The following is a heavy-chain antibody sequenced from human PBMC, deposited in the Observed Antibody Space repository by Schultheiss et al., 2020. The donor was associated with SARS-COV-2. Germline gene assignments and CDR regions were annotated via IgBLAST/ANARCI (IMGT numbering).Heavy chain of an antibody. CDR1: GGTFSSYA. V-gene: IGHV1-69*04. CDR2: IIPILGIA. J-gene: IGHJ4*02. CDR3: ARGGLRWPEAH. D-gene: IGHD4-23*01. Sequence: SVKVSCKASGGTFSSYAISWVRQAPGQGLEWMGRIIPILGIANYAQKFQGRVTITADKSTSTAYMELSSLRSEDTAVYYCARGGLRWPEAHWGQGTLVTVSS.